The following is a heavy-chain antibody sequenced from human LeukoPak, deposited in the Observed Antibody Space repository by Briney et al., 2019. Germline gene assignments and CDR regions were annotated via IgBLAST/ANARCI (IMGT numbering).Heavy chain of an antibody. CDR1: GGTISSGGYY. V-gene: IGHV4-30-2*01. Sequence: PSQTLSLTCTVSGGTISSGGYYWSWIRQPPGKGLEWIGYIYHSGSTYYNPSLKSRVTISVDRSKNQFSLKLSSVTAADTAVYYCARELRRMDSSSWYFDYWGQGTLVTVSS. CDR2: IYHSGST. J-gene: IGHJ4*02. D-gene: IGHD6-13*01. CDR3: ARELRRMDSSSWYFDY.